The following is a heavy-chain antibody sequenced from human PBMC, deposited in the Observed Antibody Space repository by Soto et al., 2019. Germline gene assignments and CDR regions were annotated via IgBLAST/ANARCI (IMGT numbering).Heavy chain of an antibody. CDR1: GFRFTSSA. J-gene: IGHJ4*02. D-gene: IGHD3-3*01. CDR2: RVGGIGNT. CDR3: AAVTVLRFLKWLPAYFDC. V-gene: IGHV1-58*01. Sequence: SVKVSCKTSGFRFTSSAVQWVRQARGQPLEWIGGRVGGIGNTHDAQNFGGRVTLTRDMSTGTAYMELSRLRSEDTAVYYCAAVTVLRFLKWLPAYFDCGGQGNLVTGSS.